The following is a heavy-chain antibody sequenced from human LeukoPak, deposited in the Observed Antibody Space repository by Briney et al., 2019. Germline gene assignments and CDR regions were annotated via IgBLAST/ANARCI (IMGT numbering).Heavy chain of an antibody. Sequence: GGSLRLSCAASGFTFDDYTMHWVRQAPGKGLEWVSLISWDGGSTYYADSVKGRFTISRDNSKNSLYLQMNSLRTEDTALYYCAKGVRSGSYYSGHPFDYWGQGTLVTVSS. J-gene: IGHJ4*02. CDR3: AKGVRSGSYYSGHPFDY. CDR2: ISWDGGST. V-gene: IGHV3-43*01. CDR1: GFTFDDYT. D-gene: IGHD3-10*01.